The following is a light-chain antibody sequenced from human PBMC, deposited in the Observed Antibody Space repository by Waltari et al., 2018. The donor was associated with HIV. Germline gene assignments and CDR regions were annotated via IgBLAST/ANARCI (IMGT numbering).Light chain of an antibody. CDR1: RS. CDR3: AAWDDSLRVLI. V-gene: IGLV1-44*01. Sequence: QSVLTQPPSASGTPGQTVTISCSGSRSKLLIYSNDQRPSGVPARFSGSVSGTSASLAISGLQSEDEADYHCAAWDDSLRVLIFGGGTKLTVL. CDR2: SND. J-gene: IGLJ2*01.